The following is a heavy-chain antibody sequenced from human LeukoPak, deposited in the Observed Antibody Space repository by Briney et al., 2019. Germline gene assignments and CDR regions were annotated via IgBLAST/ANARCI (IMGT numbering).Heavy chain of an antibody. D-gene: IGHD6-19*01. CDR1: GFTFSSHW. CDR3: ARDLFFSDAGYSSGWRAEYFHH. Sequence: GGSLRLSCAASGFTFSSHWMHWVRQAPGKGLVWVSRINRAGSSTSYADSVKGRFTVSRDNAKNTLNLQMNSLRAEDTAVYYCARDLFFSDAGYSSGWRAEYFHHWGQGTLVTVSS. J-gene: IGHJ1*01. CDR2: INRAGSST. V-gene: IGHV3-74*01.